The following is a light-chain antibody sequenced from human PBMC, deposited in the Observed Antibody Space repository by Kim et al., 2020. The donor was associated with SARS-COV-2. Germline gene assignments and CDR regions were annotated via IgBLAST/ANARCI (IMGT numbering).Light chain of an antibody. CDR1: RSDIGDYKY. J-gene: IGLJ3*02. V-gene: IGLV2-14*04. Sequence: SVTISCAGSRSDIGDYKYVYWYQQHPGTAPKLIISAVSDRPSGISNRFSGSKSGNTASLTISRLQAEDEADYYCSSYTRSGTLYVVFGGGTQLTVL. CDR3: SSYTRSGTLYVV. CDR2: AVS.